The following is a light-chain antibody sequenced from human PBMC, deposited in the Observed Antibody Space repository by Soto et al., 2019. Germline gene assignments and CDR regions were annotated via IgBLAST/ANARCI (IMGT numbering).Light chain of an antibody. CDR3: AAWDDSLNGYV. CDR1: SSNIGAGYD. Sequence: QSVLTQPPSVSGAPGQRVTISCTGSSSNIGAGYDVHWYQQLPGTAPKLLIYSNDQRPSGVPDRFSGSKSDTSASLAISGLQSGDEADYYCAAWDDSLNGYVFGTGTKLTVL. J-gene: IGLJ1*01. V-gene: IGLV1-40*01. CDR2: SND.